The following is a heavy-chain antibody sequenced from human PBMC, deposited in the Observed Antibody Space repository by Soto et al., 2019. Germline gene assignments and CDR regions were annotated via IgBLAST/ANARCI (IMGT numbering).Heavy chain of an antibody. D-gene: IGHD3-22*01. V-gene: IGHV4-59*08. J-gene: IGHJ4*02. CDR2: IYYSGST. CDR1: GGSIRSLY. CDR3: ARLDHYYDNPGY. Sequence: QVQLQESGPGLVRPSETLSLSCTVCGGSIRSLYWSWIRQPPGKGLEWIGYIYYSGSTNYNPSLKSRVTISVDTSKNQFSLKLSSVTAADTAVYYCARLDHYYDNPGYWGQGTMVTVSS.